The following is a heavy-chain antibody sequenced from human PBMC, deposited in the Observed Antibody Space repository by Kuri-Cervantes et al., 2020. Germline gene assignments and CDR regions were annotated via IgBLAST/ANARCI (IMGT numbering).Heavy chain of an antibody. CDR3: ARGPPAAGYCSGGSCYIDVY. CDR2: ISSSSSYI. V-gene: IGHV3-21*01. CDR1: GFTFSSYS. Sequence: GESLKISCAASGFTFSSYSMNWVRQAPGKGLEWVSSISSSSSYIYYADSVKGRFTISRDNAKNSLYLQMNSLRAEDTAVYYCARGPPAAGYCSGGSCYIDVYWGQGTLVTVSS. J-gene: IGHJ4*02. D-gene: IGHD2-15*01.